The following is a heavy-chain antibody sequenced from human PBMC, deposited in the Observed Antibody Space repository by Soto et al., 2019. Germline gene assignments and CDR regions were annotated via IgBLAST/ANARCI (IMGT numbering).Heavy chain of an antibody. CDR2: TSGSGGNT. CDR3: ANDPHRLGVPGRYFDY. J-gene: IGHJ4*02. CDR1: GFTFSSYA. D-gene: IGHD3-10*01. V-gene: IGHV3-23*04. Sequence: EVQLVESGGGLVKPGGSLRLSCAASGFTFSSYAMSWVRQAPGRGLEWVSATSGSGGNTYYAESVKGRFTISTDNAKNTQYLQMHSLRAEHTAVYYRANDPHRLGVPGRYFDYWGEGMRVAVS.